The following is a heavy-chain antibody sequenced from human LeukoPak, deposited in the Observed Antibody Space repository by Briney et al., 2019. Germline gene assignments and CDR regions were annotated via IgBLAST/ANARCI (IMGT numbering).Heavy chain of an antibody. D-gene: IGHD6-6*01. J-gene: IGHJ4*02. CDR3: ARVQYSSSPFDY. CDR2: INGGGGNT. Sequence: GGSLRLSCAASGFTFSNYAMTWVRQAPGKGLEWVSAINGGGGNTYYADSVKGRFTISRDNAKNSLYLQMNSLRAEDTAVYYCARVQYSSSPFDYWGQGTLVTVSS. CDR1: GFTFSNYA. V-gene: IGHV3-23*01.